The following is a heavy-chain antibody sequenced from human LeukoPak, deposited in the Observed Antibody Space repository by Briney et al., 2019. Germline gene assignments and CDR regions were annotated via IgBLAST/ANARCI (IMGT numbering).Heavy chain of an antibody. CDR1: GFTFSSYG. V-gene: IGHV3-30*02. CDR2: IRYDGSNK. J-gene: IGHJ4*02. Sequence: GGSLRLSCAASGFTFSSYGMHWVRQAPGKGLEWVAFIRYDGSNKYYADSVKGRFTISRDNSKNTLYLQMNSLRAEDTAVYYCARETTVVTLNYFDYWGQGTLVTVSS. CDR3: ARETTVVTLNYFDY. D-gene: IGHD4-23*01.